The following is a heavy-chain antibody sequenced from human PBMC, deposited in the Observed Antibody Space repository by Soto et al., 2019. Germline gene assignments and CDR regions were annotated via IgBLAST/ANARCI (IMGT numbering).Heavy chain of an antibody. Sequence: SETLSLTCTVSGGSISSSSYYWGWIRQPPGKGLEWIGSIYYSGSTYYNPSLKSRVTISVDTSKNQFSLKLSSVTAADTAVYYCARHGAPLRSFHSALIVNSSSERFFPPEKHWGQGTLVTVSS. J-gene: IGHJ4*02. CDR2: IYYSGST. CDR3: ARHGAPLRSFHSALIVNSSSERFFPPEKH. D-gene: IGHD6-13*01. V-gene: IGHV4-39*01. CDR1: GGSISSSSYY.